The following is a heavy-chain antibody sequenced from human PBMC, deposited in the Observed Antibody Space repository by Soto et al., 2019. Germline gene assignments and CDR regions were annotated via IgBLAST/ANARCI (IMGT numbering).Heavy chain of an antibody. CDR1: GYTFTGYY. CDR2: INPNSGGT. J-gene: IGHJ5*02. V-gene: IGHV1-2*04. CDR3: ARDGTPLGSDYGCWFDP. D-gene: IGHD4-17*01. Sequence: GASVKVSCKASGYTFTGYYMHWVRQAPGQGLEWMGWINPNSGGTNYAQKFQGWVTMTRDTSISTAYMELSRLRSDDTAVYYCARDGTPLGSDYGCWFDPWGQGTLVTVSS.